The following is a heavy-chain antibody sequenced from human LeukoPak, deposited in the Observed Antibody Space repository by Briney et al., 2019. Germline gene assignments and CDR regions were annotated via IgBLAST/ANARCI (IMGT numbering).Heavy chain of an antibody. V-gene: IGHV3-7*01. CDR1: GFTFSSYW. J-gene: IGHJ4*02. D-gene: IGHD2-2*02. CDR3: ARFVVVPAAIRYFDY. CDR2: IKQDGSEK. Sequence: PAGCLRLSCAASGFTFSSYWMSWVRQAPGKGLEWVANIKQDGSEKYYVDSVKGRFTISRDNAKNSLYLQMNSLRAEDTAVYYCARFVVVPAAIRYFDYWGQGTLVTVSS.